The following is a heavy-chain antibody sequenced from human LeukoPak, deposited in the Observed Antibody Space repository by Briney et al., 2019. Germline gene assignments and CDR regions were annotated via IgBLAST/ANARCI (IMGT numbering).Heavy chain of an antibody. CDR3: HSGSWKEGEWFDP. J-gene: IGHJ5*02. D-gene: IGHD1-26*01. CDR1: GYTFTSYD. Sequence: ASVKVSCKASGYTFTSYDINWVRQATGQGLEWMGWMNPNSGNTGYAQKFQGRVTMTRNTSISTAYMELSSLRSEDTAVYYCHSGSWKEGEWFDPWGQGTLVTVSS. V-gene: IGHV1-8*01. CDR2: MNPNSGNT.